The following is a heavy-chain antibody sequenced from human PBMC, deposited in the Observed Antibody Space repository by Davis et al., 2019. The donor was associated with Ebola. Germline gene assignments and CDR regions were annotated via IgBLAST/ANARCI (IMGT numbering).Heavy chain of an antibody. CDR3: ARGVDEYSSSPYYYYYYMDV. CDR1: GYTFTSYG. D-gene: IGHD6-6*01. CDR2: ISAYNGNT. V-gene: IGHV1-18*01. J-gene: IGHJ6*03. Sequence: ASVKVSCKASGYTFTSYGISWVRQAPGQGLEWMGWISAYNGNTNYAQKLQGRVTMTTDTSTSTAYMELRSLRSDDTAVYYCARGVDEYSSSPYYYYYYMDVWGKGTTVTVSS.